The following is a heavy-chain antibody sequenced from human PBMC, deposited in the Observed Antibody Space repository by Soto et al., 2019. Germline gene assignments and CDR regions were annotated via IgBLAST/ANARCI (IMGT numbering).Heavy chain of an antibody. CDR1: GYTPTELS. D-gene: IGHD2-15*01. CDR3: ATTRYCCGGSCHGAFAI. J-gene: IGHJ3*02. V-gene: IGHV1-24*01. CDR2: FDPEDGET. Sequence: ASVKVSCEVSGYTPTELSMHWVRPAPGKGNEWMGGFDPEDGETIYAQKFQGRVTMTEDTSTDSAYMELSSLRSEDTAVYFCATTRYCCGGSCHGAFAIRGQGTMVTVS.